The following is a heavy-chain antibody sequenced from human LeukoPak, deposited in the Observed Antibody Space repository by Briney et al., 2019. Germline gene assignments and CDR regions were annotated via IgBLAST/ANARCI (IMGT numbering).Heavy chain of an antibody. Sequence: SQTLSPTCTVSGGSISSGGYYWSWIRQHPGKGLEWIGYIYYSGSTYYNPSLKSRVTISVDTSKNQFSLKLSSVTAADTAVYYCAREVFGYYYGSGSPGHWFDPWGQGTLVTVSS. CDR2: IYYSGST. V-gene: IGHV4-31*03. CDR1: GGSISSGGYY. CDR3: AREVFGYYYGSGSPGHWFDP. J-gene: IGHJ5*02. D-gene: IGHD3-10*01.